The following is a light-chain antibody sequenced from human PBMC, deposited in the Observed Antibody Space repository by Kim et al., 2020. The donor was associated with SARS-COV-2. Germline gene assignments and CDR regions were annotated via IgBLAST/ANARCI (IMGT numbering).Light chain of an antibody. CDR2: GAS. CDR3: QLYGSSPLYT. Sequence: EIVLTQSPGTLFLSVGEGATLSCRASQSVASHYLAWYQHKPGQAPRLLISGASNRASGIPDRFSASGSGTDFTLTISRLEPEDFALYYCQLYGSSPLYTFGQGTKLEIK. J-gene: IGKJ2*01. CDR1: QSVASHY. V-gene: IGKV3-20*01.